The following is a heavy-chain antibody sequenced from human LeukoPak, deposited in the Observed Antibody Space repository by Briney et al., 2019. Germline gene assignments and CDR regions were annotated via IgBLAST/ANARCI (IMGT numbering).Heavy chain of an antibody. D-gene: IGHD3-10*01. J-gene: IGHJ5*02. CDR2: ISGSGGST. Sequence: QPGRSLRLSCAASGFTFSSYAMSWVRQAPGKGLEWVSAISGSGGSTYYADSVKGRFTISRDNSKNTLYLQMNSLRAEDTAVYYCAKDPAVSWFGELSCLNWFDPWGQGTLVTVSS. CDR3: AKDPAVSWFGELSCLNWFDP. V-gene: IGHV3-23*01. CDR1: GFTFSSYA.